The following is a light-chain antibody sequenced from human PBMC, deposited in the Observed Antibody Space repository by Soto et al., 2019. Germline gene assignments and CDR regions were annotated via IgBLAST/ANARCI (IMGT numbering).Light chain of an antibody. J-gene: IGKJ2*01. CDR1: QSVSSY. Sequence: EIVLTESPATLSSSPGERATLACRASQSVSSYLAWYQQKPAQAPRLLIYDASNRATGIPARFSGSGSGTDFTITISSLEPEDFAVYYCQHRMYPFGQGTKLEIK. V-gene: IGKV3-11*01. CDR2: DAS. CDR3: QHRMYP.